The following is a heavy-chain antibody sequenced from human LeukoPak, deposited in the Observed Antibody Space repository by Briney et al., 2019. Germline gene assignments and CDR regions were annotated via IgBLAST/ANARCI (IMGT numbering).Heavy chain of an antibody. CDR2: IYYSGST. CDR1: GGSISSSSYY. D-gene: IGHD6-13*01. Sequence: SETLSLTCTVSGGSISSSSYYWGWIRQPPGKGLEWIGSIYYSGSTYYNPSLKSRVTISVDTSKNQFSLKLSSVTAADTAVYYCARVGQLAFDYWGQGTLVTVSS. CDR3: ARVGQLAFDY. V-gene: IGHV4-39*07. J-gene: IGHJ4*02.